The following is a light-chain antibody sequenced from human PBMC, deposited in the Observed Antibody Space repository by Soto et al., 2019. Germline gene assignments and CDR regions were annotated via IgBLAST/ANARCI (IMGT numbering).Light chain of an antibody. CDR3: SSYTSDSSNV. J-gene: IGLJ1*01. CDR2: AVS. Sequence: QSVRTQPASVSGSPGQSITISCTGTSSDVGLYDYVSWYQQHPGKAPQLMIYAVSNRPSGVSNRFSASKSGNTASLFISGLQAEDEADYYCSSYTSDSSNVFGSGTKVTV. CDR1: SSDVGLYDY. V-gene: IGLV2-14*01.